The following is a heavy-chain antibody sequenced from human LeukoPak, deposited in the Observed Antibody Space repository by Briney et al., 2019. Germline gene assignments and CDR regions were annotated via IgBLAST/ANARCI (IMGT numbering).Heavy chain of an antibody. CDR1: GFTFSSYW. Sequence: PGGSLRLSCAASGFTFSSYWMNWVRQAPGKGLVWVSRIASDGSSTTYADSVKGRFSISRDNAKNTLYLQMNSLRVEDTAVYYCAESTIAVAGTNYYYGMDVWGQGTTVTVSS. D-gene: IGHD6-19*01. J-gene: IGHJ6*02. CDR2: IASDGSST. CDR3: AESTIAVAGTNYYYGMDV. V-gene: IGHV3-74*01.